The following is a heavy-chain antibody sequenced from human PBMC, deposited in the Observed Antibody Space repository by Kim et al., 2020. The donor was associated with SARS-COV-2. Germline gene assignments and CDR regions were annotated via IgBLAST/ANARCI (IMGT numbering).Heavy chain of an antibody. J-gene: IGHJ4*02. D-gene: IGHD3-10*01. V-gene: IGHV6-1*01. Sequence: SQTLSLTCAISGDSVSSNSVAWNWSRQSPSRGLEWLGRTFYRSKWYNEYAVSLKSRVTINLDTPKNQLSLQLNSVTPEDTAFYYCARGRSHAFDYWGQGTLVTVSS. CDR1: GDSVSSNSVA. CDR3: ARGRSHAFDY. CDR2: TFYRSKWYN.